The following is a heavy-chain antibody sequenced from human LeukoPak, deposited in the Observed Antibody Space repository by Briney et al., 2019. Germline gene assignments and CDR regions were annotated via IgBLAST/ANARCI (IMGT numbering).Heavy chain of an antibody. D-gene: IGHD3-10*01. CDR2: ISYDGNNK. V-gene: IGHV3-30*04. J-gene: IGHJ4*02. Sequence: GGSLRLSCAASGFMFNTYAMHWVRQAPGKGLEWVAVISYDGNNKYYADSVKGQFTISRDNSKNTLYLQMNNLRAEDTAVYFCARDPRGFGQSYHFDYWGQGTLVTVSS. CDR1: GFMFNTYA. CDR3: ARDPRGFGQSYHFDY.